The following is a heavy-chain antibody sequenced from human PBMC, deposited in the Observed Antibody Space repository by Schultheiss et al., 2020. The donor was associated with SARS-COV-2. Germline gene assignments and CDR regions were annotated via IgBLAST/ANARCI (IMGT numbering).Heavy chain of an antibody. D-gene: IGHD4-23*01. CDR1: GGTFSSYD. V-gene: IGHV1-8*02. J-gene: IGHJ5*02. CDR3: AREGTTVIKSEWNWFDP. Sequence: ASVKVSCKASGGTFSSYDINWVRQATGQGLEWMGWMNPNSGNTGYAQKFQGWVTMTRDTSISTAYMELNSLRAEDTAVYYCAREGTTVIKSEWNWFDPWGQGTLVTVSS. CDR2: MNPNSGNT.